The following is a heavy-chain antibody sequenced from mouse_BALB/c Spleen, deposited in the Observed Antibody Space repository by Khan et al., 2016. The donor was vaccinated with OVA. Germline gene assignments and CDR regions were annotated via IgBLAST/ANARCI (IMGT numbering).Heavy chain of an antibody. D-gene: IGHD2-14*01. V-gene: IGHV1S136*01. CDR2: IYPYNDDT. CDR3: ARNYRYEVYFDY. Sequence: VQLQQSGPELVKPGASVKMSCKASGYTFTSYVIHWVKQKPGQGLEWIGYIYPYNDDTKSNEKFKGKATLTSDKSSSTAYMELRSLTSEDSAVYYCARNYRYEVYFDYWGQGTTLTVSS. J-gene: IGHJ2*01. CDR1: GYTFTSYV.